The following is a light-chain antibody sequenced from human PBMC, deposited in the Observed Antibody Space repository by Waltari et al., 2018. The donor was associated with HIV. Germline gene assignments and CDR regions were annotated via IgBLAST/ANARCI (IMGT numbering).Light chain of an antibody. J-gene: IGLJ2*01. CDR3: SSYTHNHRIL. CDR1: SSDVGAYEY. CDR2: DVS. Sequence: QSALTQPASMFGSPGQSITISCTGTSSDVGAYEYVAWYQHHPGKAPKLLISDVSNRPSGVSRRFSGSKSGNTASLTISGLQADDEALYYCSSYTHNHRILFGGGTNLTVL. V-gene: IGLV2-14*01.